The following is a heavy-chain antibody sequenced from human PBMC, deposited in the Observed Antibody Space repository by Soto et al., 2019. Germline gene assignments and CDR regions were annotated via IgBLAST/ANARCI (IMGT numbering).Heavy chain of an antibody. CDR2: ISYDGSNK. CDR3: AKDADPSGSYYFDY. CDR1: GFTFSSYG. J-gene: IGHJ4*02. V-gene: IGHV3-30*18. Sequence: GGSLRLSYAASGFTFSSYGMHWVRQAPGKGLEWVAVISYDGSNKYYADSVKGRFTISRDNSKNTLYLQMNSLRAEDTAVYYCAKDADPSGSYYFDYWGQGTLVTVSS. D-gene: IGHD1-26*01.